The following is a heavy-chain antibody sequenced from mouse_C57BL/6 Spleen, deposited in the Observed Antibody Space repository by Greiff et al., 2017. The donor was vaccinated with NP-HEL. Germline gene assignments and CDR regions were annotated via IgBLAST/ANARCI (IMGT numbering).Heavy chain of an antibody. CDR3: PYYYGSSSYFDY. J-gene: IGHJ2*01. D-gene: IGHD1-1*01. CDR2: IDPETGGT. CDR1: VYTFTDYE. Sequence: QVQLQQSGAELVRPGASVTLSCKASVYTFTDYEMHWVKQTPVHGLEWIGAIDPETGGTAYNQKFKGKAILTADKSSSTAYMELRSLTSEDSAVYYCPYYYGSSSYFDYWGQGTTLTVSS. V-gene: IGHV1-15*01.